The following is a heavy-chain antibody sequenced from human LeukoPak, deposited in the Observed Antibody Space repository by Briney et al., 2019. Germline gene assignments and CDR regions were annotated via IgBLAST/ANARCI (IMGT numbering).Heavy chain of an antibody. CDR1: GYTFSSYD. CDR3: ARGLRSDY. D-gene: IGHD3-16*02. V-gene: IGHV1-8*01. CDR2: MNPNSGRR. J-gene: IGHJ4*02. Sequence: GASVKVSCKASGYTFSSYDINWVRQAPGQGLEWMGWMNPNSGRRVYAQKFQGRVTMTRNSSINTAYMELTSLRSDDTAVYYCARGLRSDYWGQGTLVTVSS.